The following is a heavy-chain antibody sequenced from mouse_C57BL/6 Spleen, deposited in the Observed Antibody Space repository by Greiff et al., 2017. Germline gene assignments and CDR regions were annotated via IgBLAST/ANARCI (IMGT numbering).Heavy chain of an antibody. Sequence: VQLQQPGADLVKPGASVKVSCTASGYTFTSYWMHWVQQRPGQGLEWIGRIHPSGSATNYNQKFKGKATLTVDKSSSTAYMQLSSLTSEDSAVYDCAYYYGSSPHWYFEGWGTGTTVTAAS. J-gene: IGHJ1*03. CDR3: AYYYGSSPHWYFEG. CDR2: IHPSGSAT. CDR1: GYTFTSYW. D-gene: IGHD1-1*01. V-gene: IGHV1-74*01.